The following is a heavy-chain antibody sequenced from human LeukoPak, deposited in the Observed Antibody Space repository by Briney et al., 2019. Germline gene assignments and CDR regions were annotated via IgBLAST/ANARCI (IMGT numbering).Heavy chain of an antibody. J-gene: IGHJ4*02. V-gene: IGHV3-11*01. CDR3: AKDRNAWPTNFDS. CDR2: ISSPGTTL. Sequence: SGGSLRLSCAASGFRFSDYYMTWIRQAPGKGPEWVAYISSPGTTLYYVDSVKGRFTISRDNAKNSMYLQMNSLRAEDTAVYYCAKDRNAWPTNFDSWGQGTLVTVSA. D-gene: IGHD5-24*01. CDR1: GFRFSDYY.